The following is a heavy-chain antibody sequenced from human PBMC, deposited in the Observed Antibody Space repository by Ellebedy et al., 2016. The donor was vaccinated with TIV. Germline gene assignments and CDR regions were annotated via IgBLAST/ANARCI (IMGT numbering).Heavy chain of an antibody. V-gene: IGHV3-74*01. CDR2: ISPDGGSV. D-gene: IGHD6-13*01. CDR3: VTYRVASTGNYWSFDL. CDR1: GFSFSTYW. Sequence: GESLKISCAASGFSFSTYWMHWVREAPGKGLMWISRISPDGGSVRYADSVKGRFTISRDNAENTLSLQMNSLRAEDTAVYYCVTYRVASTGNYWSFDLWGRGTLVSVSS. J-gene: IGHJ2*01.